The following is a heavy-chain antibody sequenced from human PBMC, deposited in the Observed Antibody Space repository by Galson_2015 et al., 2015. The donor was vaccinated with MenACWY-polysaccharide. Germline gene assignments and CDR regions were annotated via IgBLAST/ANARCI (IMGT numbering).Heavy chain of an antibody. CDR1: GSRFSNSG. J-gene: IGHJ3*02. CDR2: IQYDGSKI. V-gene: IGHV3-33*01. CDR3: AREGSRIVFHAFDT. D-gene: IGHD6-13*01. Sequence: SLRLSCAASGSRFSNSGMHWVRQAPGKGLEWVAVIQYDGSKIVYADSVKGRFTISRDNSKNTLFLVMNSLGAEDTAVYYCAREGSRIVFHAFDTWGRGTMVTVSS.